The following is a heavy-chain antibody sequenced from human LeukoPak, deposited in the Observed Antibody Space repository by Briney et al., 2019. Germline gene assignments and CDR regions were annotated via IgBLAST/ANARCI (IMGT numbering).Heavy chain of an antibody. CDR1: GFSISTYG. CDR3: AKDPEPRDGYLY. Sequence: PGRSLRLSCTASGFSISTYGMHWVRQAPGKGLEWVAVIWYDGRNKYYADSVKGRFTISRDNSKNTLYLQMNSLRAEDTAVYYCAKDPEPRDGYLYWGQGTLVTVSS. J-gene: IGHJ4*02. V-gene: IGHV3-33*06. CDR2: IWYDGRNK. D-gene: IGHD5-24*01.